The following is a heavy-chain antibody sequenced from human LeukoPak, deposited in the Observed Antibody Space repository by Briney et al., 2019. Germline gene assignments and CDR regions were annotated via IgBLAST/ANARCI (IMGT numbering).Heavy chain of an antibody. J-gene: IGHJ6*03. CDR2: IRYDGSNK. CDR3: AKDLYCSGGSCYSSYMDV. D-gene: IGHD2-15*01. CDR1: GFTFSSYG. Sequence: PGGSLRLSCAASGFTFSSYGMHWVRQAPGKGLEWVAFIRYDGSNKYYADFVKGRFTISRDNSKNTLYLQMNSLRAEDTAVYYCAKDLYCSGGSCYSSYMDVWGKGTTVTVSS. V-gene: IGHV3-30*02.